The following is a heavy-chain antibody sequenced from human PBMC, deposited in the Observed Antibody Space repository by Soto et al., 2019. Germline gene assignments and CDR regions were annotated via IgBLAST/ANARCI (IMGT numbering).Heavy chain of an antibody. CDR1: GFTFSSYS. CDR2: ISGSSATI. D-gene: IGHD3-16*01. V-gene: IGHV3-48*02. J-gene: IGHJ3*01. Sequence: EVQLVESGGGLVQPGGSLRLSCAASGFTFSSYSMNWVRQAPGKGLEWLSYISGSSATIYYADSVKGRFTISRDNAKNSLYLQMNRLRDEDTAVYYCARTLGAYPKPSDVFDVWGQGTMVTVSS. CDR3: ARTLGAYPKPSDVFDV.